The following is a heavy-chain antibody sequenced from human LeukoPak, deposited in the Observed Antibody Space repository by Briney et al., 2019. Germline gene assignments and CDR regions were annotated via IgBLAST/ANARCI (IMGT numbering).Heavy chain of an antibody. Sequence: SETLSLTCTVSGGSLSSGSYYWSWIRQPPGTGLEWIGYIYYSGSTNYNPSLKSRVTISVDTSKNQFSLKLSSVTAADTAVYYCATRTVLRYFDWLSPRGFDYWGQGTLVTVSS. CDR2: IYYSGST. CDR1: GGSLSSGSYY. CDR3: ATRTVLRYFDWLSPRGFDY. J-gene: IGHJ4*02. V-gene: IGHV4-61*01. D-gene: IGHD3-9*01.